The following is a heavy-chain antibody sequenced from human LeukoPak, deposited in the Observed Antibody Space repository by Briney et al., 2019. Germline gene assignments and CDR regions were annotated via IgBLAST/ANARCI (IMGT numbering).Heavy chain of an antibody. CDR3: ARDPGSGYFL. CDR2: INGGAVNT. J-gene: IGHJ6*02. D-gene: IGHD3-3*01. Sequence: GGSLRLSCAASGFTFSMYAMSWVRQAPGVGLEWVSSINGGAVNTYYTASVKGRFTISRDNSRNTLYLLMNSLRAEDTAVYYCARDPGSGYFLWGQGTTVTVSS. CDR1: GFTFSMYA. V-gene: IGHV3-23*01.